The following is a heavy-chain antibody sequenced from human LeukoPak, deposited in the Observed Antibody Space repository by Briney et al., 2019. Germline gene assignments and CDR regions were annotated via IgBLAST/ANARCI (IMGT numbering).Heavy chain of an antibody. CDR2: FDPEDGET. D-gene: IGHD3-9*01. V-gene: IGHV1-24*01. CDR3: ATPSTQLRYFDWLLFDY. J-gene: IGHJ4*02. Sequence: ASVKVSCKVSGYTLTESSMHWVRQAPGKGLEWMGGFDPEDGETIYAQKFQGRVTMTEDTSTDTAYMELSSLRSEDTAVYYCATPSTQLRYFDWLLFDYWGQGTLVTVSS. CDR1: GYTLTESS.